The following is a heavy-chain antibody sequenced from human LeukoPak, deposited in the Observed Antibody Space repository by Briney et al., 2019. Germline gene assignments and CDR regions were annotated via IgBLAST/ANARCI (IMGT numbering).Heavy chain of an antibody. CDR3: AKVPSSASGWYRFDY. J-gene: IGHJ4*02. CDR2: ISGDGGST. Sequence: QPGGSLRLSCAASGFTFDDYAMHWVRQPPGKGLEWVSLISGDGGSTYFADSVKGRFTVSRDNSKNSLYLQMNSLRPEDTALYYCAKVPSSASGWYRFDYWGQGTLVTVSS. CDR1: GFTFDDYA. D-gene: IGHD6-19*01. V-gene: IGHV3-43*02.